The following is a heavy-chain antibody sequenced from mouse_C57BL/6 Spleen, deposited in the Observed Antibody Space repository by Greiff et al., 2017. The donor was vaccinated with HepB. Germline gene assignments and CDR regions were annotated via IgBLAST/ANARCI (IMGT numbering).Heavy chain of an antibody. CDR1: GYTFTSYW. J-gene: IGHJ2*01. CDR3: GRRGNS. Sequence: QVQLQQPGAELVKPGASVKLSCKASGYTFTSYWMQWVKQRPGQGLEWIGKIDPSDSYTNYNQKFKGKATLTVDTSSSTAYMQLSSLTSEDSAVYYCGRRGNSWGQGTTLTVSS. CDR2: IDPSDSYT. V-gene: IGHV1-50*01.